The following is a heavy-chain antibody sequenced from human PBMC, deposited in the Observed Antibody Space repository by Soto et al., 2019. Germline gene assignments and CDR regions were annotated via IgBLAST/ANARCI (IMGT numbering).Heavy chain of an antibody. Sequence: PSETLSLTCTVSGGSISSSSYYWGWIRQPPGKGLEWIGSIYYSGSTYYNPSLKSRVTISVDTSKNQFSLKLSSVTAADTAVYYCARQVVVAATLDWFDPWGQGTLVTVSS. J-gene: IGHJ5*02. V-gene: IGHV4-39*01. D-gene: IGHD2-15*01. CDR1: GGSISSSSYY. CDR3: ARQVVVAATLDWFDP. CDR2: IYYSGST.